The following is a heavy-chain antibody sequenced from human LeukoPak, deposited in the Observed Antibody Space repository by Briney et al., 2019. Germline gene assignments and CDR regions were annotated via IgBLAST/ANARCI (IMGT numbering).Heavy chain of an antibody. V-gene: IGHV4-59*01. CDR2: IYYSGST. CDR3: ARAGIAVAGYDY. D-gene: IGHD6-19*01. J-gene: IGHJ4*02. CDR1: GGSISRYY. Sequence: SETLSLTCTVSGGSISRYYWSWIRQPPGKGLEWIGYIYYSGSTNYNPSFKSRVTISVDTSKNQFSLKLSSVTAADTAVYYCARAGIAVAGYDYWGQGTLVTVSS.